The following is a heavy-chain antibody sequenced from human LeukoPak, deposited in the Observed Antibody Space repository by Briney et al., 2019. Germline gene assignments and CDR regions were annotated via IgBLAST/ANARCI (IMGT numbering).Heavy chain of an antibody. V-gene: IGHV4-39*01. Sequence: SETLSLTCTVSGGSISSSSYYWGWIRQPPGKGLEWIGSIYYSGSTYYNPSLKSRVTISVDTSKNQFSLKLSSVTAADTAVYYCARHPGYDSSGYYYGAFDIWGQGTMVTVSS. CDR1: GGSISSSSYY. CDR2: IYYSGST. D-gene: IGHD3-22*01. J-gene: IGHJ3*02. CDR3: ARHPGYDSSGYYYGAFDI.